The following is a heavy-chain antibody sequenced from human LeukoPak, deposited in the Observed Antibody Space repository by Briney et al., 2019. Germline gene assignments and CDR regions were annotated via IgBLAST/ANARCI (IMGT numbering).Heavy chain of an antibody. V-gene: IGHV4-34*01. D-gene: IGHD3-10*01. CDR3: ARVHGTMVRGVIIRYGMDV. CDR1: GGSFSGYY. CDR2: INHSGST. J-gene: IGHJ6*02. Sequence: SETLSLTCAVYGGSFSGYYWSWIRQPPGKGLEWIGEINHSGSTNYNPSLKSRVTISVDTSKNQFSLKLSSVTAADTAVYYRARVHGTMVRGVIIRYGMDVWGQGTTVTVSS.